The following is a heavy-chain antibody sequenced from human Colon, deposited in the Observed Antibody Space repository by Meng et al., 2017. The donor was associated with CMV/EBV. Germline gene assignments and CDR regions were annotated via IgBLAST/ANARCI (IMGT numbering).Heavy chain of an antibody. CDR1: GFTFSSYG. D-gene: IGHD5-12*01. CDR3: AKDRTVGGYTFGLDV. J-gene: IGHJ6*02. Sequence: GESLKISCAASGFTFSSYGMHWVRQAPGKGLEWVAVIWYDGSNKYYADSVKGRFTISRDNSKNTLYLQMDSLRAADTAVYYCAKDRTVGGYTFGLDVWGQGTTVTVSS. V-gene: IGHV3-33*06. CDR2: IWYDGSNK.